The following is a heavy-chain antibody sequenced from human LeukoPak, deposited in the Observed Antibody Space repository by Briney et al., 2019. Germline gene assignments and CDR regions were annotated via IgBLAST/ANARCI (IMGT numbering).Heavy chain of an antibody. V-gene: IGHV4-59*12. CDR3: ARAVTTESPYDY. Sequence: PSETLSLTCTVSGGSISSYYWSWIRQPPGKGLEWIGSIYHSGSTYYNPSLKSRVTISVDTSKNQFSLKLSSVTAADTAVYYCARAVTTESPYDYWGQGTLVTVSS. CDR1: GGSISSYY. CDR2: IYHSGST. J-gene: IGHJ4*02. D-gene: IGHD4-17*01.